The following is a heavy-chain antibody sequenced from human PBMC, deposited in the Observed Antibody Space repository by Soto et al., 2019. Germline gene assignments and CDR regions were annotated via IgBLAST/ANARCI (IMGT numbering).Heavy chain of an antibody. J-gene: IGHJ4*02. CDR2: INSDGSTT. Sequence: GSLRLSCAASEFTFSNYWMYWVRQAPGKGLVWVSRINSDGSTTSYADSVKGRFTISRDNAKNTLYLQMNSLRAEDTAVYYCARSPSSGWYYFDYWGQGA. CDR1: EFTFSNYW. V-gene: IGHV3-74*01. CDR3: ARSPSSGWYYFDY. D-gene: IGHD6-19*01.